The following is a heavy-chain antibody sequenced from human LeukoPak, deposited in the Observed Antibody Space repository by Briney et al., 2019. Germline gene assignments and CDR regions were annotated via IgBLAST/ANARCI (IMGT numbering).Heavy chain of an antibody. J-gene: IGHJ4*02. Sequence: GGSLRLSCAASGFAFGDHIMNWVRQLPGKRLEWVAYVSGSGSTVYYADSVKGRFTVSRDNGKSSLYLQMNSLRVEDTALYYCVRQFASWGQGTLVTVSS. CDR1: GFAFGDHI. V-gene: IGHV3-48*01. CDR2: VSGSGSTV. CDR3: VRQFAS.